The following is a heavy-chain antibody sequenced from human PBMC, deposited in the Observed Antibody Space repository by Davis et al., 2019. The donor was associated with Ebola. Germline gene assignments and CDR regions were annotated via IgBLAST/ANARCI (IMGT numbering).Heavy chain of an antibody. CDR3: TRRSYYYDSSGYYLYYFDY. CDR1: GFTFSSYW. V-gene: IGHV3-73*01. Sequence: PGGSLRLSCAASGFTFSSYWMSWVRQAPGKGLEWVGRIRSKANSYATAYAASVKGRFTISRDDSKNTAYLQMNSLKTEDTAVYYCTRRSYYYDSSGYYLYYFDYWGQGTLVTVSS. D-gene: IGHD3-22*01. J-gene: IGHJ4*02. CDR2: IRSKANSYAT.